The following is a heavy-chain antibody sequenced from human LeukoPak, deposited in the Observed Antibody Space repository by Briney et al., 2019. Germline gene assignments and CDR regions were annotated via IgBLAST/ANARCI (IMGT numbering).Heavy chain of an antibody. Sequence: PGGSLRLSCAASGFTFSSYWMQWVRQAPGKGLVWVSRIDGDGSSTNYADSVKGRFTISRDNSKNTLYLQMNSLRTEDTAVYYCARAGIVSAPPFFDCWGQGTLVTVSS. V-gene: IGHV3-74*01. CDR3: ARAGIVSAPPFFDC. J-gene: IGHJ4*02. CDR2: IDGDGSST. D-gene: IGHD2/OR15-2a*01. CDR1: GFTFSSYW.